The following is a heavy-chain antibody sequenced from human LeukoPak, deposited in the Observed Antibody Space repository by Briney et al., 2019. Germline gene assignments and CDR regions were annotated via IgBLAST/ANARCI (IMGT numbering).Heavy chain of an antibody. Sequence: GGSLRLSCVVSGFTFSSYAMSWVRQAPGKGLEWVSGISGSGGSTYYADSVKGRFTISRDNAKNSLYLQMNSLRAEDTAVYYCARDAITMVRGVIANSYYMDVWGKGTTVTISS. V-gene: IGHV3-23*01. J-gene: IGHJ6*03. CDR1: GFTFSSYA. CDR2: ISGSGGST. CDR3: ARDAITMVRGVIANSYYMDV. D-gene: IGHD3-10*01.